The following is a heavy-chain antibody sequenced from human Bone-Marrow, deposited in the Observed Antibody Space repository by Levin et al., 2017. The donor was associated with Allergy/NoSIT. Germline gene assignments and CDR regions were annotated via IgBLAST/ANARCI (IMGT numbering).Heavy chain of an antibody. CDR2: ISGSGGST. CDR3: AKAADAGWAFDY. Sequence: PGESLKISCAASGFTFSSYAMSWVRQAPGKGLEWVSAISGSGGSTYYADSVKGRFTISRDNSKNTLYLQMNSLRAEDTAVYYCAKAADAGWAFDYWGQGTLVTVSS. CDR1: GFTFSSYA. V-gene: IGHV3-23*01. D-gene: IGHD6-19*01. J-gene: IGHJ4*02.